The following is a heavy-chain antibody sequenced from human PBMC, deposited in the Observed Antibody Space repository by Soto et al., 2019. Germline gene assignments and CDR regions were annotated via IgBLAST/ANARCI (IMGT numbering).Heavy chain of an antibody. CDR3: ARAAPRYCSGGSCYSGRDY. V-gene: IGHV4-34*01. J-gene: IGHJ4*02. CDR2: INHSGST. Sequence: QVQLQQWGAGLLKPSETLSLTCAVYGGSFSGYYWSWIRQPPGKGLEWIGEINHSGSTNYNPSLKSRVTIPVDTSKNQFSLKLSSVTAADTAVYYCARAAPRYCSGGSCYSGRDYWDQGTLVTVSS. CDR1: GGSFSGYY. D-gene: IGHD2-15*01.